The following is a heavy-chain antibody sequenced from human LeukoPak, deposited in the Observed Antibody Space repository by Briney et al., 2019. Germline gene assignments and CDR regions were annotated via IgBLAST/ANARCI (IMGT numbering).Heavy chain of an antibody. J-gene: IGHJ2*01. Sequence: PSETLSLTCTVSGGSISSSSYYWGWIRQPPGKGLEWIGSIYYSGSTYYNPSLKSRVTISVDTSKHQFSLKLSSVTAADTAVYYCAREEDLYISSWLYWYFDLWGRGTLVTVSS. D-gene: IGHD6-13*01. CDR3: AREEDLYISSWLYWYFDL. CDR1: GGSISSSSYY. CDR2: IYYSGST. V-gene: IGHV4-39*02.